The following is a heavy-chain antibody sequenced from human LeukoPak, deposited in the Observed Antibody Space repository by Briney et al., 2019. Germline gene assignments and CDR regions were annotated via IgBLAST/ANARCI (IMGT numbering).Heavy chain of an antibody. CDR2: ISYDGSNK. Sequence: GRSLRLSCAASGFTFSSYAMHWVRQAPGKGLEWVAVISYDGSNKYYADSVKGRFTISRDNSKNTLYLQMNSLRAEDTAVYYCARSPYTMVRGVIIIYYYYYGMEVWGKGTTVTVSS. CDR3: ARSPYTMVRGVIIIYYYYYGMEV. J-gene: IGHJ6*04. D-gene: IGHD3-10*01. V-gene: IGHV3-30*04. CDR1: GFTFSSYA.